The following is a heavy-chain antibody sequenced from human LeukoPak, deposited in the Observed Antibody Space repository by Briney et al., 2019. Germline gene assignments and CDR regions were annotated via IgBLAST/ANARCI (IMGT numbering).Heavy chain of an antibody. CDR1: GFPFSVYW. J-gene: IGHJ4*02. Sequence: GGSLRLSCAASGFPFSVYWMRWVRQAPGKGLEWVAHIKQDGSENTYMDSVKGRFTISRDNAENSFFLQMSSLRVEDTAVYYCVRGGKYYYDSNGYYPHFDYWGRGTLVTVSS. D-gene: IGHD3-22*01. CDR3: VRGGKYYYDSNGYYPHFDY. V-gene: IGHV3-7*01. CDR2: IKQDGSEN.